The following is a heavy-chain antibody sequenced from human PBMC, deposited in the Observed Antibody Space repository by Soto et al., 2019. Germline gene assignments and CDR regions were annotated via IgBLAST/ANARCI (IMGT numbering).Heavy chain of an antibody. CDR3: AKGGPRDGYKDFDY. CDR1: GFTFSSYA. Sequence: GSLRLSCAASGFTFSSYAMTWVRQAPGKGLEWVSSSSDSVDSTYYADSVRGRFTISRDNSNNTLYLQMSNLRAEDTAIYYCAKGGPRDGYKDFDYWGQGTLVTSPQ. CDR2: SSDSVDST. J-gene: IGHJ4*02. V-gene: IGHV3-23*01. D-gene: IGHD5-12*01.